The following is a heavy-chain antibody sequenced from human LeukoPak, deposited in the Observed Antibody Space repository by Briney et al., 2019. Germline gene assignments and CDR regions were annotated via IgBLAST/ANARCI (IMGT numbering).Heavy chain of an antibody. CDR3: ARVAQLGDSSYRHYDY. CDR1: GFTFSTSW. CDR2: IKQDGSET. Sequence: PGGSLRLSCAGSGFTFSTSWMNWVRQAPGKGLEWVAHIKQDGSETYYVDSVKGRFTISRDNANNSLYLQMHSLRAEDTAVYYCARVAQLGDSSYRHYDYWGQGTLVTVSS. J-gene: IGHJ4*02. V-gene: IGHV3-7*01. D-gene: IGHD3-22*01.